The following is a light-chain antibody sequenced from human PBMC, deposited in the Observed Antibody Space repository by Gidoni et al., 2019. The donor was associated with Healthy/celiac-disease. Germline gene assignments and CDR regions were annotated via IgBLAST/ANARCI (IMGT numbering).Light chain of an antibody. Sequence: DIVMTQSPLSLPVTPGEPASISCRSSQSLLHSNGYNYLDWYLQKPGQSPQLLIYLGSNRASGVPDRFSGSGSGTDFTLTISRVEAEDVGVYYCMQALHSFTFGPGTKVDIK. CDR2: LGS. V-gene: IGKV2-28*01. CDR1: QSLLHSNGYNY. J-gene: IGKJ3*01. CDR3: MQALHSFT.